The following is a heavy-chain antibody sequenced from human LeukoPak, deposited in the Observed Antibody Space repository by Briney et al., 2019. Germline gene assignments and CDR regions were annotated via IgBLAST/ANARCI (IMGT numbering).Heavy chain of an antibody. CDR1: GFTFGSYW. CDR3: ARVAVYYYDSSGYYYLDAFDI. V-gene: IGHV3-74*01. CDR2: IISDGSSA. J-gene: IGHJ3*02. D-gene: IGHD3-22*01. Sequence: GGSLRLSCVASGFTFGSYWMHWVRQGPGKGLVWVSRIISDGSSATYADSVKGRFTVSRDNAKNTLYLQMNSLRAEDTAVYYCARVAVYYYDSSGYYYLDAFDIWGQGTMVTVSS.